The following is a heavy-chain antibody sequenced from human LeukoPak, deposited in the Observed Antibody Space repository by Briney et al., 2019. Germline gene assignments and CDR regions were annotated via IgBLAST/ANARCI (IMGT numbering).Heavy chain of an antibody. V-gene: IGHV5-51*01. CDR2: IFPSDSDT. J-gene: IGHJ4*02. D-gene: IGHD2-21*01. CDR1: GYSFTNYW. CDR3: ARKTDYSFDY. Sequence: GESLKISCQGSGYSFTNYWIGWERQMPGKGLEWMGMIFPSDSDTRYGPSLQGQVTISADKSIYTAYLQWSSLKASDTAMYYCARKTDYSFDYWGQGTLVTVSS.